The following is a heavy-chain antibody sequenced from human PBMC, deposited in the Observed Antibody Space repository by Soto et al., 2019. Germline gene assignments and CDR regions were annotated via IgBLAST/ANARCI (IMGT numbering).Heavy chain of an antibody. J-gene: IGHJ4*02. CDR3: ARQSVAGYAPFDY. CDR2: IYYSGST. CDR1: GGSISSSSYY. V-gene: IGHV4-61*05. D-gene: IGHD6-19*01. Sequence: SETLSLTCTFSGGSISSSSYYLTWIRQPPGQGLEWIGYIYYSGSTNYNPSLKSRVTISVDTSKNQFSLRLSSVTAADTAVYYCARQSVAGYAPFDYWGQGTLVTVSS.